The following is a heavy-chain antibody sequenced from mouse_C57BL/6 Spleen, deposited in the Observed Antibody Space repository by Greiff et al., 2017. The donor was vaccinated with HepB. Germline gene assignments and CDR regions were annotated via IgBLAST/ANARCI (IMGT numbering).Heavy chain of an antibody. V-gene: IGHV1-54*01. CDR2: INPGSGGT. Sequence: VQLQESGAELVRPGTSVKVSCKASGYAFTNYLIEWVKQRPGQGLEWIGVINPGSGGTNYNEKFKGKATLTADKSSSTAYMQLSSLTSEDSAVYFCASLYSSGFAYWGQGTLVTVSA. D-gene: IGHD3-2*02. CDR1: GYAFTNYL. CDR3: ASLYSSGFAY. J-gene: IGHJ3*01.